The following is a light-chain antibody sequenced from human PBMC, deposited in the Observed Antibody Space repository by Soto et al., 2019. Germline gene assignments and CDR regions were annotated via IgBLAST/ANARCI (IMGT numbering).Light chain of an antibody. Sequence: QSVLTQPPSVSAAPGQKVLISCSGSSSNIGGNYVSWYQVIPRTAPKLLIYDNKKRHSGSPDRFSGSKSGTSATLGINELQIGDEAEYYCGTWDISLDTVVFGGGTKLTVL. J-gene: IGLJ2*01. V-gene: IGLV1-51*01. CDR3: GTWDISLDTVV. CDR2: DNK. CDR1: SSNIGGNY.